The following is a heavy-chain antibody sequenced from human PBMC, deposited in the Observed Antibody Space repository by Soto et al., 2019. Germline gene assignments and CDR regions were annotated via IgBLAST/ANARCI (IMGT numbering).Heavy chain of an antibody. CDR1: GFTFSSYG. V-gene: IGHV3-30*18. CDR2: ISYDGSNK. J-gene: IGHJ5*02. CDR3: AKHEVTTTGRDWFDP. Sequence: GGSLRLSCAASGFTFSSYGMHWVRQAPGKGLEWVAVISYDGSNKYYADSVKGRFTISRDNSKNTLYLQMNSLRAEDTAVYYCAKHEVTTTGRDWFDPWGQGTLVTVSS. D-gene: IGHD4-17*01.